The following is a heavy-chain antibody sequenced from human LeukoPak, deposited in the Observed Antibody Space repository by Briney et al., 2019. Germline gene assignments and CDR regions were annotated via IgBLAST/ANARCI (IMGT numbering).Heavy chain of an antibody. CDR1: GFTFNTFN. J-gene: IGHJ4*02. Sequence: TGGSLRLSCAASGFTFNTFNMNWVRQAPGKGLEWVSSITSGGDYVYYADSVKGRFTTSRDNAKNSLSLQLNSLRVEDTAVYYCARGHYDVLAASYKWTPDYWGQGTLVTVSS. CDR3: ARGHYDVLAASYKWTPDY. V-gene: IGHV3-21*01. D-gene: IGHD3-9*01. CDR2: ITSGGDYV.